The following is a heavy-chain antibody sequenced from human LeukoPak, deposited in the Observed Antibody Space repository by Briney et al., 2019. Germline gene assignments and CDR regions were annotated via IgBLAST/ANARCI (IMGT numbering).Heavy chain of an antibody. V-gene: IGHV3-7*01. CDR2: IKQDGSEK. J-gene: IGHJ4*02. CDR1: GFTFSSYG. Sequence: PGGSLRLSCVASGFTFSSYGMSWVRQAPGKGLEWVANIKQDGSEKYYVDSVKGRFTISRDNAKKSLYLQMNSLRGADTAVYYCARDFTLYGSFSWFDYWGQGTLVTVSS. D-gene: IGHD6-6*01. CDR3: ARDFTLYGSFSWFDY.